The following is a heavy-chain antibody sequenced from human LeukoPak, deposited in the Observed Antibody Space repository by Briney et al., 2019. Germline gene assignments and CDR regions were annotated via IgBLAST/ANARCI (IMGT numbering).Heavy chain of an antibody. CDR1: GFTFSSYE. Sequence: GGSLRLSCAASGFTFSSYEMNWVRQAPGKGLEWVSYISSSGSTIYYADSVKGRFTISRDNAKNSLYLQMNSLRAEDTAVYYCARGGQQLVPRDAFDIWGQGTMVTVSS. CDR3: ARGGQQLVPRDAFDI. D-gene: IGHD6-13*01. J-gene: IGHJ3*02. CDR2: ISSSGSTI. V-gene: IGHV3-48*03.